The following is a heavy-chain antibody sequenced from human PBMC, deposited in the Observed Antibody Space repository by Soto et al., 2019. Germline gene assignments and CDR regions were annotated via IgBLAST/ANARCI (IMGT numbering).Heavy chain of an antibody. V-gene: IGHV4-31*03. J-gene: IGHJ5*02. Sequence: QVQLQESGPGLVKPSQTLSLTCTVSGGAISSGGYYWNWIRQHPGKGLEWIGYTYHSGSTYYHPSLQRRVSMSVDTSKTTSSLKLRSVITTDTAVYYCARSVFPWGQGTLVTVSS. CDR3: ARSVFP. CDR2: TYHSGST. CDR1: GGAISSGGYY.